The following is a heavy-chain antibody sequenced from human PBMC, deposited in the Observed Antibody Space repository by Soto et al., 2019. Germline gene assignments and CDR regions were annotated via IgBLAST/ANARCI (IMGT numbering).Heavy chain of an antibody. CDR3: ARDAMYYDFWSGYFDY. J-gene: IGHJ4*02. Sequence: PGGSLRLSCAASGFTFSSYGMHWVRQAPGKGLEWVAVIWYDGSNKYYADSVKGRFTISRDNSKNTLYLQMNSLRAEDTAVYYCARDAMYYDFWSGYFDYWGQGPLVTVSS. V-gene: IGHV3-33*01. CDR2: IWYDGSNK. D-gene: IGHD3-3*01. CDR1: GFTFSSYG.